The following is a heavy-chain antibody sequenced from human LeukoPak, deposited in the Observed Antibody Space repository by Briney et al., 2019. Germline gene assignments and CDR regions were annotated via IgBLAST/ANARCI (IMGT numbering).Heavy chain of an antibody. V-gene: IGHV3-21*01. CDR3: ARVRPSPSLRYYGMDV. Sequence: GSLRLSCAASGFTFSSYSMNWVRQAPGKGLEWVSSISSSSSYIYYADSVKGRFTISRDNAKNSLYLQMNSLRAEDTAVYYCARVRPSPSLRYYGMDVWGQGATVTVSS. CDR1: GFTFSSYS. CDR2: ISSSSSYI. D-gene: IGHD4-17*01. J-gene: IGHJ6*02.